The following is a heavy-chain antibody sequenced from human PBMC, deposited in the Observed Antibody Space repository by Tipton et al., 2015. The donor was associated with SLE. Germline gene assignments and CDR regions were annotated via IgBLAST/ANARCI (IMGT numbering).Heavy chain of an antibody. D-gene: IGHD3-10*01. CDR1: GGSFSGYY. Sequence: TLSLTCAVYGGSFSGYYWSWIRQPPGKGLEWIGEINHSGSTNYNPSLKSRVTISVYTSKNQFSLKLSSVTAADTAVYYCARGIYGSGSSYFDYWGQGTLVTVSS. CDR2: INHSGST. V-gene: IGHV4-34*01. J-gene: IGHJ4*02. CDR3: ARGIYGSGSSYFDY.